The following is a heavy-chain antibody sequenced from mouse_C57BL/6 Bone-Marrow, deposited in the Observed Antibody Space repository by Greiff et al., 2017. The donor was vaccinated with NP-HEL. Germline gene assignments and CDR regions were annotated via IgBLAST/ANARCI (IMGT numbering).Heavy chain of an antibody. CDR2: IWGVGST. J-gene: IGHJ4*01. CDR3: ASVSGYDGGAYYAMDY. CDR1: GFSLTSYG. Sequence: QVQLKESGPGLVAPSQSLSITCTVSGFSLTSYGVDWVRQSPGKGLEWLGVIWGVGSTNYNSALKSRLSISKDNSKSQVFLKMNSLQTDDTAMYYCASVSGYDGGAYYAMDYWGQGTSVTVSS. V-gene: IGHV2-6*01. D-gene: IGHD2-2*01.